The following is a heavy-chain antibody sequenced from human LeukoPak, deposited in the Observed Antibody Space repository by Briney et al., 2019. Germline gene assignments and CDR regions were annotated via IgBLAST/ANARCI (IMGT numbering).Heavy chain of an antibody. Sequence: GGSVRVSCKASGYTFTSYDINWVRQAPGQGLEWMGWMNPNSGNTVYAQKFQGRATINRNTSISTAYMELSSLRSEDTAVYYCARGFYDFWSGYPKYYFDYWGQGTLVTVSS. D-gene: IGHD3-3*01. CDR2: MNPNSGNT. CDR3: ARGFYDFWSGYPKYYFDY. V-gene: IGHV1-8*01. J-gene: IGHJ4*02. CDR1: GYTFTSYD.